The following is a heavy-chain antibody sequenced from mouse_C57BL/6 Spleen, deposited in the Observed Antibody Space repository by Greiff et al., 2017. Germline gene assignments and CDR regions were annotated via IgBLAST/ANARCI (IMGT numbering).Heavy chain of an antibody. V-gene: IGHV5-4*01. CDR3: ASDLYSGSSYGFAY. CDR2: ISAGGSYT. D-gene: IGHD1-1*01. J-gene: IGHJ3*01. CDR1: GFTFSSYA. Sequence: EVQGVESGGGLVKPGGSLKLSCAASGFTFSSYAMSWVRQTPEKGLEWVATISAGGSYTYYPDNVKGRFTISRDNAKDNLYLQMSHLKSEDTAMYYCASDLYSGSSYGFAYWGQGTLVTVSA.